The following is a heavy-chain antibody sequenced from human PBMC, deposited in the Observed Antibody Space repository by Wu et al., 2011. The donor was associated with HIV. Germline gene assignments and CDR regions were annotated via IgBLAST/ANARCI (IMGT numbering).Heavy chain of an antibody. Sequence: QVQLVQSGAEVKKPGSSVKVSCKASGDTFKTYAINWVRQAPGQGLEWMGWINPLSGGTNFAQKFQGRVTMTRDTSISTAYMELSRLRSDDTAVFYCARGAFRRVGLADGFDPWGQGTLVTVSS. J-gene: IGHJ5*02. CDR2: INPLSGGT. D-gene: IGHD1-14*01. CDR3: ARGAFRRVGLADGFDP. CDR1: GDTFKTYA. V-gene: IGHV1-2*02.